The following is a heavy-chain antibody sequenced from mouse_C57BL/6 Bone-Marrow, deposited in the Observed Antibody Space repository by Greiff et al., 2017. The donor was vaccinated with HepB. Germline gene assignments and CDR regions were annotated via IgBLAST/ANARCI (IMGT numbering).Heavy chain of an antibody. Sequence: QVQLQQPGAELVMPGASVKLSCKASGYTFTSYWMHWVKQRPGQGLEWIGEIDPSDSYTNYNQKFKGKSTLTVDKSSSTAYLQLSSLTSEDTAVYYCTTHFITTVVATYYYAMDYWGQGTSVTVSS. CDR1: GYTFTSYW. CDR2: IDPSDSYT. CDR3: TTHFITTVVATYYYAMDY. J-gene: IGHJ4*01. V-gene: IGHV1-69*01. D-gene: IGHD1-1*01.